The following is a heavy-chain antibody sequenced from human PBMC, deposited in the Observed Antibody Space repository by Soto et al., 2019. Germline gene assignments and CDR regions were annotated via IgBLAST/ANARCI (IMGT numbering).Heavy chain of an antibody. CDR3: AKDIGGQLWYYFDY. CDR2: ISWNSGSI. CDR1: GFTFDDYA. D-gene: IGHD5-18*01. Sequence: GGSLRLSCAASGFTFDDYAMHWVRQSPGKGLEWVSGISWNSGSIGYADSVKGRFTISRDNAKNSLYLQMNSLRAEDTALYYCAKDIGGQLWYYFDYWGQGTLVTVSS. J-gene: IGHJ4*02. V-gene: IGHV3-9*01.